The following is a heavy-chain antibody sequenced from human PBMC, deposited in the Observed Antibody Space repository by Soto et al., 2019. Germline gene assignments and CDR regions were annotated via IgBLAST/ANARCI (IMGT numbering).Heavy chain of an antibody. CDR3: ARHAGSQQLTY. J-gene: IGHJ4*02. CDR1: GGSISSYD. Sequence: QVQLQESGPGLVKPSETLSLTCTVSGGSISSYDWSWIRQPPGKGLELIGPIYYSGSTNDNPSLKSRVTISVDTSKNQFSLKLSSVTAADAAVYYCARHAGSQQLTYWGQGTLVTVSS. D-gene: IGHD6-13*01. CDR2: IYYSGST. V-gene: IGHV4-59*08.